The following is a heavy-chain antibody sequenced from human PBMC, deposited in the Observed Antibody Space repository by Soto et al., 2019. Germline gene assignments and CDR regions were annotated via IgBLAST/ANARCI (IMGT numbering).Heavy chain of an antibody. CDR2: IYYSGST. CDR3: ARGIFGVVIDAFDI. Sequence: PSETLSLTCTVSGGSISSGDYYWSWIRQPPGKGLEWIGYIYYSGSTYYNPSLKSRVTISVDTSKNQFSLKLSSVTAADTAVYYCARGIFGVVIDAFDIWGQGTTVTVSS. D-gene: IGHD3-3*01. CDR1: GGSISSGDYY. J-gene: IGHJ3*02. V-gene: IGHV4-30-4*01.